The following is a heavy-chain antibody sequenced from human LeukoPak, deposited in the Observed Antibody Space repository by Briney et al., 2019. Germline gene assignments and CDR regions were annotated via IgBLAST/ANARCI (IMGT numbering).Heavy chain of an antibody. CDR3: AKKGMSYYDTSGYDY. V-gene: IGHV3-30*18. D-gene: IGHD3-22*01. CDR2: ISYDGNTK. Sequence: PGGSLRLSCAASGFXFSSYGMHWVRQAPGKGLEWVAVISYDGNTKYYADSVKGRFTISRDTSKNTLYLQMNSLRVEDTAVYYCAKKGMSYYDTSGYDYWGQGTLVTVSS. CDR1: GFXFSSYG. J-gene: IGHJ4*02.